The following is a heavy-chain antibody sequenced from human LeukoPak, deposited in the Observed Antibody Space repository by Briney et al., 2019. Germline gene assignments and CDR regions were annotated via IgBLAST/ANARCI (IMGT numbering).Heavy chain of an antibody. CDR2: IYYSGST. J-gene: IGHJ4*02. CDR1: GGSISSYY. V-gene: IGHV4-59*12. CDR3: ARRFGYSSSWYNY. Sequence: SETLSLTCTVSGGSISSYYWSWIRQPPGKGLEWIGYIYYSGSTNYNPSLKSRVTISVDTSKNQFSLKLSSVTAADTAVYYCARRFGYSSSWYNYWGQGTPVTVSS. D-gene: IGHD6-13*01.